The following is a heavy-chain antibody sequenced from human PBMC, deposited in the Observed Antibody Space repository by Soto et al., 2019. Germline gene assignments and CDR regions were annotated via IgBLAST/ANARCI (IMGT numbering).Heavy chain of an antibody. D-gene: IGHD1-7*01. V-gene: IGHV3-30*18. CDR1: GFTFRSYG. Sequence: PGGSLKLSCATSGFTFRSYGMHWVVQAPGQGLEWVAVISYDGSNKYYADSVKGRFTISRDNSKNTLYLQMNNLRAEDTAVYYCAKETNWNYGSGYFDYWGQGT. CDR2: ISYDGSNK. J-gene: IGHJ4*02. CDR3: AKETNWNYGSGYFDY.